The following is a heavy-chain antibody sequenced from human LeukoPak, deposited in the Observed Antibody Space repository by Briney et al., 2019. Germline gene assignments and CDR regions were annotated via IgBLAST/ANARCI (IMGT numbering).Heavy chain of an antibody. D-gene: IGHD5-18*01. CDR1: GGSFSGYY. V-gene: IGHV4-34*01. J-gene: IGHJ4*02. CDR3: ARNVGHSYGYGGAPFDY. CDR2: INHSGST. Sequence: SETLSLTCAVYGGSFSGYYWSWIRQPPGKGLEWIGEINHSGSTNYNPSLKSRVTISVDTSKNQFSLKLSSVTAADTAVYYCARNVGHSYGYGGAPFDYWGQGTLVTVSS.